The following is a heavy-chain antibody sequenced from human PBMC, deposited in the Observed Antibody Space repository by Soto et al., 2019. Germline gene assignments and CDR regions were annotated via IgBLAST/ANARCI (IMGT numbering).Heavy chain of an antibody. Sequence: PSETLSLTRSVSGDSISNVDCFWAWIRQPPGQALEYIGYIYKSATTYYNPSFESRVDISVDTSKSQCSLNVTSVTAADTAVYFCARGRYCLTGRCFPNWFDSWGQGALGTVS. V-gene: IGHV4-30-4*01. D-gene: IGHD7-27*01. CDR2: IYKSATT. J-gene: IGHJ5*01. CDR1: GDSISNVDCF. CDR3: ARGRYCLTGRCFPNWFDS.